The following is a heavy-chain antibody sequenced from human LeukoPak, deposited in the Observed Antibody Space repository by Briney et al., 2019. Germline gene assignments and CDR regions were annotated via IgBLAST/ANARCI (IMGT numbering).Heavy chain of an antibody. Sequence: GGSLRLSCAASGSTVSSNYMSWVRQAPGKGLEWVSVIYSGGSTYYADSVKGRFTISRHNSKNTLYLQMNSLRAEDTAVYYCARGGRFITSSFDYWGQGTLVTVSS. CDR1: GSTVSSNY. CDR3: ARGGRFITSSFDY. V-gene: IGHV3-53*04. J-gene: IGHJ4*02. D-gene: IGHD1-20*01. CDR2: IYSGGST.